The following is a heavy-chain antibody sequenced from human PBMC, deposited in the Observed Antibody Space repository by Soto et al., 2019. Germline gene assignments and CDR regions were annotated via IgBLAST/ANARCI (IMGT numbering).Heavy chain of an antibody. J-gene: IGHJ4*02. V-gene: IGHV4-39*01. CDR3: ARIPVLPTGPLDLYDVHY. CDR1: LRSIRSCGYH. CDR2: IYYSGST. Sequence: TLRLTGTGSLRSIRSCGYHCGWIGQPPVKGLKRIGGIYYSGSTYYNPSLKSRVTISVDTSKNQFSLKLSSVTAADTAVYYCARIPVLPTGPLDLYDVHYWGQGILVTGSP. D-gene: IGHD1-1*01.